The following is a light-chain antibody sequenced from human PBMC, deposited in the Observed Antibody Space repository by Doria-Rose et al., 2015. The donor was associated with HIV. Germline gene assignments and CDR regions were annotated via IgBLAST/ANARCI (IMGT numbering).Light chain of an antibody. V-gene: IGLV2-14*03. CDR3: SSYTSGTSFV. CDR2: DVT. Sequence: QSALTQPASVSGSPGQSITISCTGTSGDVGYYKYVSWYQQYPGKAPKLIISDVTKRPSGVSDRFSGSKSGNTASLTISGLQAEDGAEYFCSSYTSGTSFVLGGGTKLTV. J-gene: IGLJ2*01. CDR1: SGDVGYYKY.